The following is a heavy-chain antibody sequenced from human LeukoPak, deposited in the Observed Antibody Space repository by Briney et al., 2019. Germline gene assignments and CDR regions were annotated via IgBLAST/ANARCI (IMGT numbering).Heavy chain of an antibody. V-gene: IGHV4-39*01. CDR3: VKGPTSSGSYYGHFDF. J-gene: IGHJ4*02. Sequence: SETLSLTCTVSGGSISSSSYYWGWIRQPPGKGLEWIGSIYYSGSTYYNPSLKSRVTISVDTSKNQFSLKLSSATAADTAVYYCVKGPTSSGSYYGHFDFWGQGTLVTVSS. CDR2: IYYSGST. D-gene: IGHD3-10*01. CDR1: GGSISSSSYY.